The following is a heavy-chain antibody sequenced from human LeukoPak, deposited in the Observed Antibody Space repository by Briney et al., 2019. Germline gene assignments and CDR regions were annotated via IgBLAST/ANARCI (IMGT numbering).Heavy chain of an antibody. V-gene: IGHV3-7*01. CDR2: IKQDGSEK. Sequence: GGSLRLSCAASGFTVSSNYMSWVRQAPGKGLEWVANIKQDGSEKYYVDSVKGRFTISRDNAKNSLYLQMNSLRAEDTAVYYCAREMLRLGAYFDYWGQGTLVTVSS. J-gene: IGHJ4*02. CDR3: AREMLRLGAYFDY. D-gene: IGHD5-12*01. CDR1: GFTVSSNY.